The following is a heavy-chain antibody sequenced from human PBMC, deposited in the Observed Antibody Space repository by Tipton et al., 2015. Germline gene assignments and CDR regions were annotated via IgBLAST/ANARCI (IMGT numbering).Heavy chain of an antibody. V-gene: IGHV4-34*01. CDR1: GGSLSGYY. CDR3: ARGLLLWFGMTDY. Sequence: LRLSCAVYGGSLSGYYWSWIRQPPGKGLEWIGSIFHRGDTNYNPSLKSRVTISLDTSKNQFSPKLNSVTAADTAVYYCARGLLLWFGMTDYWGQGTLVTVSS. D-gene: IGHD3-10*01. J-gene: IGHJ4*02. CDR2: IFHRGDT.